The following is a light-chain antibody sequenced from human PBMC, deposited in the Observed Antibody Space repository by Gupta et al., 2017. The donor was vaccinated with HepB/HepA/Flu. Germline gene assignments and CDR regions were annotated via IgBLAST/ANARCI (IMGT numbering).Light chain of an antibody. Sequence: QSALTQPRSVSGSPGQSVTISCTGTSSDLGAYDYVSWFQQHPDKAPKLMIYDVTKSPAGAPGRFSASKAGNTASLTISGHQAEDEAVYYYCSYAGNYKRVFGSGTKVTVL. CDR3: CSYAGNYKRV. V-gene: IGLV2-11*01. CDR1: SSDLGAYDY. CDR2: DVT. J-gene: IGLJ1*01.